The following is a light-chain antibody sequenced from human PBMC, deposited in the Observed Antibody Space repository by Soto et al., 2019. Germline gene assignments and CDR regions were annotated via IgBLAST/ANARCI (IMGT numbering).Light chain of an antibody. CDR3: QQYISWT. V-gene: IGKV3-20*01. Sequence: EIALTQSPGTLSVSPGERATLSCRASQSISSNYLAWYQQKPGQAPSLLIDGASSRATGIPDRFSGSGSGTDFTLTISRLEPEDSAIYYCQQYISWTFGQGTKVEIK. J-gene: IGKJ1*01. CDR1: QSISSNY. CDR2: GAS.